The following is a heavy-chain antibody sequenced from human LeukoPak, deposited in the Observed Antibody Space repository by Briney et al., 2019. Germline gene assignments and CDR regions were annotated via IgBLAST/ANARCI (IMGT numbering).Heavy chain of an antibody. V-gene: IGHV4-59*01. CDR1: GGSISSYY. Sequence: PSETLSLTCTVSGGSISSYYWSWIRQPPGKGLEWIGYIYYSGSTNYNPSLKSRVTISVDTSKNQFSLKLSSVTAADTAVYYCAREDYCSGGSCLDAFDIWGQGTMVTVSS. J-gene: IGHJ3*02. CDR3: AREDYCSGGSCLDAFDI. D-gene: IGHD2-15*01. CDR2: IYYSGST.